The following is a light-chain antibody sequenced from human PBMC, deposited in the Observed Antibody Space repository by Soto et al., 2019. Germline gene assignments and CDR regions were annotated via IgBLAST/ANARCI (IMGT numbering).Light chain of an antibody. CDR3: MQGLHIPIT. CDR2: LGS. Sequence: DFVMTQSPLSQAVTPGEPAAISCRSNQSLLHSNGKNYLDWFLQKPGQSPQVLINLGSNRASGVPVRFSGSGSGTDFTLKISRVEAEDVGVYYCMQGLHIPITFGQGTRLEIK. V-gene: IGKV2-28*01. J-gene: IGKJ5*01. CDR1: QSLLHSNGKNY.